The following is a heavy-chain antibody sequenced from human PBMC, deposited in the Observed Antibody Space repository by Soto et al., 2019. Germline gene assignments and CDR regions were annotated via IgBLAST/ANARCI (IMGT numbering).Heavy chain of an antibody. D-gene: IGHD3-9*01. J-gene: IGHJ4*02. CDR1: GFSLSTSGVG. V-gene: IGHV2-5*02. CDR3: ARMGRYYDILTGYSWTIDY. CDR2: IYWDDDK. Sequence: KESGPTLVKPTQTLTLTCTFSGFSLSTSGVGVGWIRQPPGNALEWLALIYWDDDKRYSPSLKSRLTITKDTSKNQVVLTMTNMDPVDTATYYCARMGRYYDILTGYSWTIDYWGQGTLVTVSS.